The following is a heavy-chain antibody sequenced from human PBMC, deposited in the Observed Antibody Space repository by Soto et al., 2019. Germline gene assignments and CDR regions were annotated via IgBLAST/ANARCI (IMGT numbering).Heavy chain of an antibody. J-gene: IGHJ1*01. CDR3: AKWAYCSSSTCYVNFEGQH. CDR2: ISGSADNT. Sequence: PGGSLRLSCAASGFTFSSYSMSWVRQAPGKGLEWVSAISGSADNTYYADSVKGRFTISRDNSKNTLYLQMNSLRAEDTAVYYCAKWAYCSSSTCYVNFEGQHWGQGTLVTVSS. V-gene: IGHV3-23*01. D-gene: IGHD2-2*01. CDR1: GFTFSSYS.